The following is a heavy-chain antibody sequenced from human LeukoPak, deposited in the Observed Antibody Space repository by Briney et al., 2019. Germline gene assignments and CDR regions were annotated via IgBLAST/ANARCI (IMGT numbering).Heavy chain of an antibody. CDR3: ARSYSSGPFDL. J-gene: IGHJ4*02. CDR2: IYYSGST. D-gene: IGHD6-19*01. V-gene: IGHV4-59*01. CDR1: GHSISSYY. Sequence: SQTLSLTCTLSGHSISSYYWNWIRQPPGKGLGWIGYIYYSGSTNYNASLKGGVTISLDTPNNQFSPKLRPMTAADTAVYYCARSYSSGPFDLWGEGTLVIASS.